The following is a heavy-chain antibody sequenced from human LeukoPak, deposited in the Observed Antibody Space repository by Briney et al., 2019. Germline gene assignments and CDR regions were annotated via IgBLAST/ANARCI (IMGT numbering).Heavy chain of an antibody. CDR3: ARHFLGELPDMDV. V-gene: IGHV5-10-1*01. CDR1: GYSFTSYW. Sequence: GKSLKISCKGSGYSFTSYWISWVRQMPGKGLEWMGRIDPSDSYIKYSPSFQGHVTISGDESISTAYLQWSSLKASDTAMYYCARHFLGELPDMDVWGQGTTVAVSS. D-gene: IGHD1-26*01. J-gene: IGHJ6*02. CDR2: IDPSDSYI.